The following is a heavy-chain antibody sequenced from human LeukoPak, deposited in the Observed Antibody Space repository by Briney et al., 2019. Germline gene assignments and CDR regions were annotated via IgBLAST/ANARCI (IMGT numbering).Heavy chain of an antibody. CDR3: ASPRDYGDYSNYFDY. CDR1: GYTFTSYA. V-gene: IGHV1-3*01. Sequence: ASVKVSCKASGYTFTSYAMHWVRQAPGQRLEWMGWINAGNGNTKYSQKFQGRVTITADESTSTAYMELSSLRSEDTAVYYCASPRDYGDYSNYFDYWGQGTLVTVSS. CDR2: INAGNGNT. J-gene: IGHJ4*02. D-gene: IGHD4-17*01.